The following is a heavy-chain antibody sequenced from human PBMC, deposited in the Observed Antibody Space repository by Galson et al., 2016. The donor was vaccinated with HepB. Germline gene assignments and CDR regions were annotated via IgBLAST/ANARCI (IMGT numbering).Heavy chain of an antibody. CDR2: DSMDGRRK. CDR3: ARIPLRESGAA. V-gene: IGHV3-30*03. Sequence: SLRLSCAGSGFLFRGYGMHWVRQAPGKGLEWVAADSMDGRRKFYSDSVRGRFTISRDNSNNMLFLQMHSLRAEDTALYYCARIPLRESGAAWGQGTLVTVSS. D-gene: IGHD1-26*01. CDR1: GFLFRGYG. J-gene: IGHJ5*02.